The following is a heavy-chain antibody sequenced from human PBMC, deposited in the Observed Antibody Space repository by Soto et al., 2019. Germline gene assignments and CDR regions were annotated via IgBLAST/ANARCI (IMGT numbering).Heavy chain of an antibody. V-gene: IGHV5-10-1*01. J-gene: IGHJ4*01. CDR3: TRRASSSFYHFDF. D-gene: IGHD2-2*01. Sequence: GESLKISCQASGYSFTAYWITWVRQMPGKGLEWMATIDPSDSYVDYSPSFRGHVTFSVDRSITTVYLQWNSLKASDSAMYFCTRRASSSFYHFDFWGQEPWSPSPQ. CDR1: GYSFTAYW. CDR2: IDPSDSYV.